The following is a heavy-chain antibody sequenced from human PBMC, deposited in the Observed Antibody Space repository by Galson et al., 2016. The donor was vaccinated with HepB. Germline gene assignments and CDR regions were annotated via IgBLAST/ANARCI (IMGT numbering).Heavy chain of an antibody. Sequence: SLRLSCAASGFTFGSYWMSWVRQAPGKGLEWVANIWHDGSEENYVDSVKGRFTISRDNAKNSLYLQMNSLRAEDTAVYYCARGGQQLGYFDYWGQGTLVTVSS. D-gene: IGHD6-13*01. CDR1: GFTFGSYW. V-gene: IGHV3-7*01. J-gene: IGHJ4*02. CDR2: IWHDGSEE. CDR3: ARGGQQLGYFDY.